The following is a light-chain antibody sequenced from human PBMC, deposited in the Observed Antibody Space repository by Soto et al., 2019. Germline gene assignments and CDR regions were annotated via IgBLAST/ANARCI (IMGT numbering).Light chain of an antibody. CDR3: QQTYSTPPFT. Sequence: DIQMTQSPSSLSASVGDRVTITCRASQPITNYLIWYQQKPGKAPDRLIYAASTLQTGVPSRFSGSGYGTDFTLTISSLQPEDFATYYCQQTYSTPPFTFGPGTKVDVK. J-gene: IGKJ3*01. CDR1: QPITNY. CDR2: AAS. V-gene: IGKV1-39*01.